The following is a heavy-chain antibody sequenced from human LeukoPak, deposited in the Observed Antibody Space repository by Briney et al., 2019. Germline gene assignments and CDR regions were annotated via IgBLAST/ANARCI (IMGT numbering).Heavy chain of an antibody. CDR3: ARDYDECSGYYGHPDYYYYGMDV. D-gene: IGHD3-22*01. CDR1: GYTFTSYG. CDR2: ISAYNGNT. J-gene: IGHJ6*02. V-gene: IGHV1-18*01. Sequence: ASVKVSCKASGYTFTSYGISWVRQAPGQGLEWMGWISAYNGNTNYAHKHQGRVTMTTDTSTSTAYMEMTSMRSDDTAVYYCARDYDECSGYYGHPDYYYYGMDVWGQGTTVAVSS.